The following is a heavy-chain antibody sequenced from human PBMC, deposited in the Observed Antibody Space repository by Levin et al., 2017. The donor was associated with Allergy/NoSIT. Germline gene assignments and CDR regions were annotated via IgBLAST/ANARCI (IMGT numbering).Heavy chain of an antibody. CDR2: INQDGSDK. D-gene: IGHD3-10*01. J-gene: IGHJ6*02. Sequence: PGGSRRLSCAASQFTFNNYWMNWVRQAPGKGLEWVANINQDGSDKYYVDSVKGRFTISRDNAKNSLFRQMNSLRVEDTSVYYCARVEGKFGELRFYFPYGMDVWGQGTTVTVSS. V-gene: IGHV3-7*01. CDR3: ARVEGKFGELRFYFPYGMDV. CDR1: QFTFNNYW.